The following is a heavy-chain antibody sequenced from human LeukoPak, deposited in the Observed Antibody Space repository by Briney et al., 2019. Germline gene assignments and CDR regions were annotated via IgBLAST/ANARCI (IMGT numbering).Heavy chain of an antibody. CDR3: ARGDRITMVRGVIRGLGY. D-gene: IGHD3-10*01. CDR1: GGSFSGYY. V-gene: IGHV4-34*01. J-gene: IGHJ4*02. CDR2: INHSGST. Sequence: SETLSLTCAVYGGSFSGYYWSWIRQPPGKGLEWIGEINHSGSTNHNPSLKSRVTISVDTSKNQFSLKLSSVTAADTAVYYCARGDRITMVRGVIRGLGYWGQGTLVTVSS.